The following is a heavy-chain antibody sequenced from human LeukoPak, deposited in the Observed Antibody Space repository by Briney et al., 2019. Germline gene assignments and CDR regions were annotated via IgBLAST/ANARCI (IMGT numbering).Heavy chain of an antibody. J-gene: IGHJ4*02. D-gene: IGHD3-10*01. CDR1: SGSFSGYY. CDR2: IKDGGIT. CDR3: VIGFSGVVGDH. V-gene: IGHV4-34*01. Sequence: PSETLSLTCTVYSGSFSGYYWSWIRLPPGKGLEWIGEIKDGGITNYNPSLRSRVTISKDTSNNQLSLKLHSPTAADTAVYYFVIGFSGVVGDHWGQGSLVTVSS.